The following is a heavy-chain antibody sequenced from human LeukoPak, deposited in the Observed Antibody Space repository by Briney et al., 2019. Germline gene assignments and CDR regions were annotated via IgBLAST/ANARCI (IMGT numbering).Heavy chain of an antibody. D-gene: IGHD3-10*01. J-gene: IGHJ4*02. CDR2: IYPGDSDT. V-gene: IGHV5-51*01. CDR3: AILWFGDRPPPGVFDY. CDR1: GYSFTSYW. Sequence: GESLKISCKGSGYSFTSYWIGWVRQMPGKGLEWMGIIYPGDSDTRYSPSFQGQVTISADKSISTAYLQWSSLKASDTAMYYCAILWFGDRPPPGVFDYWGQGTLVTVSS.